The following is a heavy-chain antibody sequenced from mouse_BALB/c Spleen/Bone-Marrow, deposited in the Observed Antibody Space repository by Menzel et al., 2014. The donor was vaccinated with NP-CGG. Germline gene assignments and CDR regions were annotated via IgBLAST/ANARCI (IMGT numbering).Heavy chain of an antibody. CDR2: IRNKANGYTT. CDR3: ARDDYYAMDY. V-gene: IGHV7-3*02. J-gene: IGHJ4*01. Sequence: DVMLVESGGGLVQPGGSLGLSCATSGFTFTDYYMSWVRQPPGKALEWLGFIRNKANGYTTEYSASVKGRFTISRDNSQSILYLQMNTLRAEDSATYYCARDDYYAMDYWGQGTSVTVSS. CDR1: GFTFTDYY.